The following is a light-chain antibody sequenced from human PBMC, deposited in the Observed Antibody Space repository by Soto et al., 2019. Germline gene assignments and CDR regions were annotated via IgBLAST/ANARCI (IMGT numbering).Light chain of an antibody. CDR2: YDS. V-gene: IGLV3-21*04. CDR1: NIGSKS. J-gene: IGLJ2*01. Sequence: VLTQPPSVSVAPGKTARITCGGNNIGSKSVHWYQQKPGQAPVVVIYYDSDRPSGIPERFSGSNSGNTATLTISRVEAGDEADYYCQVWGSSSDHVIFGGGTKLTVL. CDR3: QVWGSSSDHVI.